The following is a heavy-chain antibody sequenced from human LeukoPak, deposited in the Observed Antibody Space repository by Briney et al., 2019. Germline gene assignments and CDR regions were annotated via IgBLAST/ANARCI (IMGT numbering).Heavy chain of an antibody. CDR2: IYSGGST. J-gene: IGHJ3*02. V-gene: IGHV3-53*01. D-gene: IGHD1-26*01. Sequence: GGSLRLSCAASGFTVSSNYMSWVRQAPGKGLEWVSVIYSGGSTYHADSVKGRFTISRDNSRNTLYLQMNSLRAVDTAVYYCARGGSYSHAFDIWGRGTMVTVSS. CDR3: ARGGSYSHAFDI. CDR1: GFTVSSNY.